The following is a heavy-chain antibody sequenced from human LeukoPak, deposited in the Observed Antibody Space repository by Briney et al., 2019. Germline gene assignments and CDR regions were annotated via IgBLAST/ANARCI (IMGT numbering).Heavy chain of an antibody. CDR1: EFTFRSYA. V-gene: IGHV3-23*01. CDR3: AKYLSAKGPPYALEV. J-gene: IGHJ6*02. Sequence: GGSLILSCAASEFTFRSYAMQWVRQAPGKGLEWVSGISCSGDSTYYADSVKGRFTISRDNSKNTLYLQMNSLRAEDTAVYYCAKYLSAKGPPYALEVWGQGTTVTVSS. CDR2: ISCSGDST.